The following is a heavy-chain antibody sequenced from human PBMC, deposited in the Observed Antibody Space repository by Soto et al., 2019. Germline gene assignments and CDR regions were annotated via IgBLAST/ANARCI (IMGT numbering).Heavy chain of an antibody. CDR1: GFTFSSYA. Sequence: LRLSCAASGFTFSSYAMSWVRQAPGKGLEWVSSISSSSSYIYYADSVKGRFTISRDNAKNSLYLQMNSLRAEDTAVYYCARGRGYTSIDWFDPWGQGTLVTVSS. CDR3: ARGRGYTSIDWFDP. J-gene: IGHJ5*02. D-gene: IGHD5-12*01. CDR2: ISSSSSYI. V-gene: IGHV3-21*01.